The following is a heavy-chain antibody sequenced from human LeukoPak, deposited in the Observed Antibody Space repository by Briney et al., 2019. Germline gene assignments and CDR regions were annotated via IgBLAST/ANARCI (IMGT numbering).Heavy chain of an antibody. J-gene: IGHJ4*02. CDR1: GYTFTSYY. V-gene: IGHV1-46*01. D-gene: IGHD2-15*01. CDR3: ARDANLGYCSGGSCYDFGY. Sequence: GASVKVSCKASGYTFTSYYMHWVRQAPGQGLEWMGIINPSGGSTSYAQEFQGRVTMTRDTSTSTVYMELSSLRSEDTAVYYCARDANLGYCSGGSCYDFGYWGQGTLVTVSS. CDR2: INPSGGST.